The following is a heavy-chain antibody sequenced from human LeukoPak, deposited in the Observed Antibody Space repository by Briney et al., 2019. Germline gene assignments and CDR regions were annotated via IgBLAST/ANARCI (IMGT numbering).Heavy chain of an antibody. CDR1: GFTFSYYG. CDR3: VRDSSGDSSGRPSLDY. V-gene: IGHV3-33*01. CDR2: IWYDGGSK. D-gene: IGHD3-10*01. J-gene: IGHJ4*02. Sequence: PGGSLRLSCAASGFTFSYYGMHWVRQTPGKGLEWVANIWYDGGSKYYADSVKGRSTISRDNSKNTLNLQMNSLRADDTAVYFCVRDSSGDSSGRPSLDYWGQGTLVTVSS.